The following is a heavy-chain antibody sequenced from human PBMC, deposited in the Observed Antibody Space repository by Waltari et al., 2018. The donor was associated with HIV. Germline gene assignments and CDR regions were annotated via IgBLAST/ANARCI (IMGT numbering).Heavy chain of an antibody. V-gene: IGHV3-48*04. J-gene: IGHJ6*02. CDR2: ISSSSSTI. CDR3: ARDDYGMDV. CDR1: GFPFSSYS. Sequence: EVQRVESGGGLVQPGGSLRLSGAASGFPFSSYSMNWVRQAPGKGLEWVSYISSSSSTIYYADSVKGRFTISRDNAKNSLYLQMNSLRAEDTAVYYCARDDYGMDVWGQGTTVTVSS.